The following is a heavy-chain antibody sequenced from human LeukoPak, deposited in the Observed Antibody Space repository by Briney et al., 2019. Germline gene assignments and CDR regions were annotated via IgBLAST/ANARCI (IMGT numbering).Heavy chain of an antibody. CDR1: GYSISSGDY. V-gene: IGHV4-38-2*02. CDR3: AREGQKNIAVAGKFDY. CDR2: IYHSGST. D-gene: IGHD6-19*01. J-gene: IGHJ4*02. Sequence: PSETLSLTCAVSGYSISSGDYWGWIRQPPGKGLEWIGSIYHSGSTYYNPSLKSRVTISVDTSKNQFSLKLSSVTAADTAVYYCAREGQKNIAVAGKFDYWGQGTLVTVSS.